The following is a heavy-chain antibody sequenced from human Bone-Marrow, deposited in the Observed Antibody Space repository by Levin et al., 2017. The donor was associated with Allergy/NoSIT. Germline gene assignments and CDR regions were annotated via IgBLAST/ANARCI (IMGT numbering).Heavy chain of an antibody. V-gene: IGHV3-11*01. CDR2: ISSSGSTI. J-gene: IGHJ6*02. D-gene: IGHD5-18*01. CDR3: ARRAVQLWLVYYYGMDV. Sequence: GESLKISCAASGFTFSDYYMSWIRQAPGKGLEWVSYISSSGSTIYYADSVKGRFTISRDNAKNSLYLQMNSLRAEDTAVYYCARRAVQLWLVYYYGMDVWGQGTTVTVSS. CDR1: GFTFSDYY.